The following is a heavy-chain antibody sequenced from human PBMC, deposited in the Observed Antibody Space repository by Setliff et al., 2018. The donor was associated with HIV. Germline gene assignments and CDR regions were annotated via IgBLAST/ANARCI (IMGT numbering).Heavy chain of an antibody. CDR3: ARGASTRDLDY. CDR2: TYYSGST. D-gene: IGHD1-1*01. Sequence: PSQTLSLTCTVSGRSISSHYWSWIRQPPGKGLEWIGYTYYSGSTNYNPSLKSRVTISLDTSKNQFSLKLSSVTAADTAVYYCARGASTRDLDYWGQGTLVTVSS. CDR1: GRSISSHY. J-gene: IGHJ4*02. V-gene: IGHV4-59*11.